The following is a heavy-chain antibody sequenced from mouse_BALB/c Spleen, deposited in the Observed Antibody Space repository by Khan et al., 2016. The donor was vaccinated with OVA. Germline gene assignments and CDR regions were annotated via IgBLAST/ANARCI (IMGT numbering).Heavy chain of an antibody. Sequence: EVELVESGGGLVKPGGSLKLSCAASGFTFSTYAKSWVRQTPEKRLEWVATISSDGDYTYFPDNVTGRFTISRDNAKNTLCLQMTSLRSEDTAMYYCARSPYGNFAYWGQGTLVTVSA. CDR2: ISSDGDYT. V-gene: IGHV5-9-3*01. CDR1: GFTFSTYA. D-gene: IGHD2-1*01. J-gene: IGHJ3*01. CDR3: ARSPYGNFAY.